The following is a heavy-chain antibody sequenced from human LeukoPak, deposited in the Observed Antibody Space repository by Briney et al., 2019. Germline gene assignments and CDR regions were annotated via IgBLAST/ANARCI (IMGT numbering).Heavy chain of an antibody. D-gene: IGHD2-15*01. Sequence: ASVKVSCKASGYTFTGYYMHWVRQAPGQGLEWMGRINPNSGGTNYAQKFQGRVTMTRDTPISTAYMELSRLRSDDTAVYYCARAYCSGGSCYSHNWFDPWGQGTLVTVSS. CDR2: INPNSGGT. CDR1: GYTFTGYY. V-gene: IGHV1-2*06. CDR3: ARAYCSGGSCYSHNWFDP. J-gene: IGHJ5*02.